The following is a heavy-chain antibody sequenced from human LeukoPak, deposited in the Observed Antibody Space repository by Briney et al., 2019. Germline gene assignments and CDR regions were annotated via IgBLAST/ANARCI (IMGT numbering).Heavy chain of an antibody. CDR2: INPSGGST. Sequence: GASVKVSCKASGYTFTSYYMHWVRQAPGQGLEWMGIINPSGGSTSYAQKFQGRVTMTRDMSTSTVYMELSSLRSEDTAVYYCAGGYSYGYSYYYYMDVWGKGTTVTVSS. CDR1: GYTFTSYY. J-gene: IGHJ6*03. D-gene: IGHD5-18*01. V-gene: IGHV1-46*01. CDR3: AGGYSYGYSYYYYMDV.